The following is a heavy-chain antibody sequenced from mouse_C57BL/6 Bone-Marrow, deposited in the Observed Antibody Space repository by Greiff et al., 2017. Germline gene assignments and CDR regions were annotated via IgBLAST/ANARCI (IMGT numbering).Heavy chain of an antibody. D-gene: IGHD4-1*01. CDR2: IDPNSGGT. CDR1: GYTFPSYW. J-gene: IGHJ2*01. Sequence: QVQLQQPGAELVKPGASVTLSCKASGYTFPSYWMHWVKQRPGRGLEWIGRIDPNSGGTKYNEKFKSKATLTVDKPSSTAYMQLSSLTSEDSAVYYWARGRVTGTNVDYWGQGTTLTVSS. V-gene: IGHV1-72*01. CDR3: ARGRVTGTNVDY.